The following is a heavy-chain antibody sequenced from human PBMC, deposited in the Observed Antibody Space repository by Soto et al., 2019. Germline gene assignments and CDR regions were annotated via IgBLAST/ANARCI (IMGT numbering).Heavy chain of an antibody. CDR3: ARLPKGSLVTA. D-gene: IGHD2-21*02. CDR1: GFRFSDHS. J-gene: IGHJ4*02. CDR2: ISSNSDTT. Sequence: LVESGGDLVYPGGALRLSCVASGFRFSDHSMNWVRQAPGKGLQWISYISSNSDTTYYADSVKGRFTVSRDKAKNALLLQMNSLRDDETATYYCARLPKGSLVTAWGQGARVTVSS. V-gene: IGHV3-48*02.